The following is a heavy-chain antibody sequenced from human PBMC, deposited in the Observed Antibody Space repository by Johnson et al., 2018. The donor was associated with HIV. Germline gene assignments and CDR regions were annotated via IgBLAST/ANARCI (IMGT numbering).Heavy chain of an antibody. CDR1: GFIFGSCW. V-gene: IGHV3-7*05. Sequence: VYLVESGGGLVEPGGSLRLSCIASGFIFGSCWMTWVRQAPGERLEWVANIKEDGTEKYYVDSVNGRFTVSRDNAKNSLYLQMKSLKTEDTAVDYCTSRFLGHRYAFYIWGQGTVVTVSS. D-gene: IGHD3-3*01. CDR3: TSRFLGHRYAFYI. J-gene: IGHJ3*02. CDR2: IKEDGTEK.